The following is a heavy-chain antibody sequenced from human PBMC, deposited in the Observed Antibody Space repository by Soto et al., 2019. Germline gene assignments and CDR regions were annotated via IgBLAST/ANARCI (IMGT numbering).Heavy chain of an antibody. V-gene: IGHV1-18*01. Sequence: QVQLVQSGAEVKKPGASVKVSCKTSGFTFTKYGISWVRQAPGQGLEWMGWISVYNNNTKYAQKFQGRVAMTTDTSTRTASMELRTLRSDDTAVYYCARSSMHSWTDWVDPWGQGTLVTVSS. D-gene: IGHD2-2*01. CDR3: ARSSMHSWTDWVDP. CDR2: ISVYNNNT. J-gene: IGHJ5*02. CDR1: GFTFTKYG.